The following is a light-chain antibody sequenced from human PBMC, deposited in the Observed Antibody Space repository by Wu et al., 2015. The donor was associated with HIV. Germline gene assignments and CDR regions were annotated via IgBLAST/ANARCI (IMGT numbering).Light chain of an antibody. J-gene: IGKJ3*01. V-gene: IGKV3-11*01. CDR3: QQRSNWLFT. CDR2: DAS. CDR1: QSVHRSN. Sequence: VLTQSPATLSLSPGERATLSCRASQSVHRSNLAWYQQKPGQAPRLLIYDASNRATGIPARFSGSGSGTDFTLTISSLEPEDFAVYYCQQRSNWLFTFGPGTKVDIK.